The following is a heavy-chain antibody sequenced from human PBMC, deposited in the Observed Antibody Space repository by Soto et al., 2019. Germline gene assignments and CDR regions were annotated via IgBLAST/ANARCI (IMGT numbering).Heavy chain of an antibody. V-gene: IGHV3-23*01. CDR3: AKDREVVVITSAVDY. CDR2: ISGSGGST. J-gene: IGHJ4*02. CDR1: GFTFSSYA. D-gene: IGHD3-22*01. Sequence: EVQLLESGGGLVQPGGSLRLSCAASGFTFSSYAMSWVRQAPGKGLEWVSAISGSGGSTYYADSVKGRFTISRDNSTNTLYLQMNSLRAEDTAVYYCAKDREVVVITSAVDYWGQGTLVTVSS.